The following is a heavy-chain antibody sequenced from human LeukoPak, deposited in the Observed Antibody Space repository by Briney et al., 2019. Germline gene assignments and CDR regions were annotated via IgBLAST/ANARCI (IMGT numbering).Heavy chain of an antibody. CDR3: AGLRRAYYYYMDV. V-gene: IGHV3-21*06. CDR2: ISGSGNYI. Sequence: GGSLRLSCAASEATFSTYTMTWVRQAPGKGLEWVSSISGSGNYIYYADSLKGRFTISRDNANNLLFLQMSSLRAEDTAVYFCAGLRRAYYYYMDVWGKGTTVTVSS. J-gene: IGHJ6*03. CDR1: EATFSTYT.